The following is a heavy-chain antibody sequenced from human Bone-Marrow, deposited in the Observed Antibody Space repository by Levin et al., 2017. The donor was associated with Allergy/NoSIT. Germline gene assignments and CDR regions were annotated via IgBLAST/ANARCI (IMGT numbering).Heavy chain of an antibody. CDR2: IKQDGSEK. D-gene: IGHD6-6*01. CDR3: ARVGSAAFDY. V-gene: IGHV3-7*01. CDR1: GFTFSSYW. Sequence: GESLKISCAASGFTFSSYWMSWVRQAPGKGLEWVVNIKQDGSEKYYVDSVKGRFTISRDNAKNSLYLQMSSLRAEDTAVYYCARVGSAAFDYWGQGTLVTVSS. J-gene: IGHJ4*02.